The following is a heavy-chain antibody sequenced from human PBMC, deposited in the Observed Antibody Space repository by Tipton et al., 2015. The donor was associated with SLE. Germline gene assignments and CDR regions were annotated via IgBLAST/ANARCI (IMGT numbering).Heavy chain of an antibody. D-gene: IGHD6-19*01. CDR1: GYTFTNYY. J-gene: IGHJ4*02. CDR2: INPSGGST. Sequence: QSGAEVKKPGASVKVSCKASGYTFTNYYMHWVRQAPGQGLEWMGIINPSGGSTSYAQKFQGRVTTTRDTSTSTVYMELSSLRSEDTAVYYCARAVDSYSSGWYSDYWGQGTLVTVSS. V-gene: IGHV1-46*01. CDR3: ARAVDSYSSGWYSDY.